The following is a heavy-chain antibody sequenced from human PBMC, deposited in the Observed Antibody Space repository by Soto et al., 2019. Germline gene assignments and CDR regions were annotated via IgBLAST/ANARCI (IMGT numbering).Heavy chain of an antibody. CDR1: GFTFRSYA. Sequence: LRLSCAASGFTFRSYAMSWVRQAPGKGLEWVSAISGSCGSTYYADSVTGRFTISIDNSKNTLYLQMNSLRAEDTAVYYCAKGHSSSWFNFDYWGQGTLVAVSS. CDR2: ISGSCGST. J-gene: IGHJ4*02. CDR3: AKGHSSSWFNFDY. V-gene: IGHV3-23*01. D-gene: IGHD6-13*01.